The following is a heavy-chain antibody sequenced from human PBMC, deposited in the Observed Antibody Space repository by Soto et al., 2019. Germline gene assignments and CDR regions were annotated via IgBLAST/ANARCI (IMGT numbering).Heavy chain of an antibody. J-gene: IGHJ4*02. CDR1: GFTFGDYA. CDR3: TRAGSSPELPYFDY. Sequence: EVQLVESGGGLVKPGRSLRLSCTASGFTFGDYAMSWFRQAPGKGLEWVGFIRSKAYGGTTEYAASVKGRFTISRDDSKSIAYLQMNSLKTEDTAVYYCTRAGSSPELPYFDYWGQGTLVTVSS. D-gene: IGHD1-26*01. CDR2: IRSKAYGGTT. V-gene: IGHV3-49*05.